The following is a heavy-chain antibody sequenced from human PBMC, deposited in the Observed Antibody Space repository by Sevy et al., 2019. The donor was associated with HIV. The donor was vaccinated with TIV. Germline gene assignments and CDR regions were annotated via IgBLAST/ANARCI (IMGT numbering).Heavy chain of an antibody. Sequence: GGSLRLSCAVSGFTFRSYWMSWVRQAPGKGLEWVAHIKVDGSEKYQVDSVKGRFTISRDNAKNSLFLQMNSLRVEDTAVYYCAGDCSSTSCLWGLDVWGQGTAVTVSS. V-gene: IGHV3-7*03. CDR3: AGDCSSTSCLWGLDV. CDR2: IKVDGSEK. J-gene: IGHJ6*02. D-gene: IGHD2-2*01. CDR1: GFTFRSYW.